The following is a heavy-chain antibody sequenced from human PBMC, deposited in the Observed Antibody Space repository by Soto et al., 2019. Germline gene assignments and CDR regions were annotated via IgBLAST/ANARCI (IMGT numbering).Heavy chain of an antibody. J-gene: IGHJ3*02. D-gene: IGHD3-22*01. CDR2: VSSSGST. V-gene: IGHV4-59*01. CDR1: GVSISGDH. Sequence: TLSLTCTVSGVSISGDHWNWIRQPPGKGLEWIAYVSSSGSTKYNPSLKSRVTISIDTTKNQFSLRLRSVTAADTAVYYCASGFYDSRGYSEAFDIWGQGTKVTVSS. CDR3: ASGFYDSRGYSEAFDI.